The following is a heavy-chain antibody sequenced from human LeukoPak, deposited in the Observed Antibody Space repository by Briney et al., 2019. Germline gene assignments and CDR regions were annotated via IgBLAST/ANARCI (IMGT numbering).Heavy chain of an antibody. Sequence: GGSLRLSCAASGFTFSSYAMHWVLQAPGKGLEWVAVISYDGSNKYYADSVKGRFTISRDNSKNTLYLQMNSLRAEDTAVYYCARVDSLQGGSGSYYSTQLYNWFDPWGQGTLVTVSS. D-gene: IGHD3-10*01. CDR3: ARVDSLQGGSGSYYSTQLYNWFDP. J-gene: IGHJ5*02. CDR2: ISYDGSNK. V-gene: IGHV3-30-3*01. CDR1: GFTFSSYA.